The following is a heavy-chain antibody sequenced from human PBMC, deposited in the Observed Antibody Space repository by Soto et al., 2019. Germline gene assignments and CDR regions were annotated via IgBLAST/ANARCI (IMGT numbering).Heavy chain of an antibody. J-gene: IGHJ4*02. CDR1: GYTFTSYY. CDR2: INPSGGST. Sequence: GASVKVSCKASGYTFTSYYMHWVRQAPGQGLEWMGIINPSGGSTSYAQKFQGRVTMTRGTSTSTVYMELSSLRSEDTAVYYCGSVSHYYDSSGGDYFDYWGQGTLVTVSS. V-gene: IGHV1-46*01. D-gene: IGHD3-22*01. CDR3: GSVSHYYDSSGGDYFDY.